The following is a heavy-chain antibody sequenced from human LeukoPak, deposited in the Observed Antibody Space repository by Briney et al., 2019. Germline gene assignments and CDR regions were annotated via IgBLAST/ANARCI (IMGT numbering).Heavy chain of an antibody. CDR1: GFTFSSYG. J-gene: IGHJ3*02. CDR3: ANPTRGYGDYGAFDI. Sequence: SGGSLRLSCAASGFTFSSYGMHWVRQAPGKGLEWVAFIRYDGSNKYYADSVKGRFTISRDNSKNTLYLQMNSLRAEDTAVYYCANPTRGYGDYGAFDIWGQGTMVTVSS. CDR2: IRYDGSNK. D-gene: IGHD4-17*01. V-gene: IGHV3-30*02.